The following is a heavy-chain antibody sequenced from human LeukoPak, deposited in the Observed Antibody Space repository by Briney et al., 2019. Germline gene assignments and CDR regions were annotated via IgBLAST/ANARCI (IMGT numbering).Heavy chain of an antibody. CDR3: ARHGGLYSSGWYGVLGDAFDI. D-gene: IGHD6-19*01. CDR2: IYPGDSDT. V-gene: IGHV5-51*01. J-gene: IGHJ3*02. Sequence: GESLKISCKGSGSSFTSYWIGWVRQIPGKGLEWMGIIYPGDSDTRYSPSFQGQVTISADKAISTAYLQWSSLKASDTAMYYCARHGGLYSSGWYGVLGDAFDIWGQGTMVTVSS. CDR1: GSSFTSYW.